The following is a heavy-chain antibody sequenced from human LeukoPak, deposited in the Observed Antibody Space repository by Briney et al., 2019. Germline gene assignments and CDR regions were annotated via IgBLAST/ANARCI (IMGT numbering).Heavy chain of an antibody. Sequence: SETLSLTCTVSGGSISNYYWSWIRQSPGKGLEWIGYIYYSGSTNYNPSLKSRVTISVDKSKNQFSLKLSSVTAADTAVYYCASGPLCGGDCYYFDYWGQGTLVTVSS. J-gene: IGHJ4*02. D-gene: IGHD2-21*02. CDR2: IYYSGST. CDR1: GGSISNYY. V-gene: IGHV4-59*01. CDR3: ASGPLCGGDCYYFDY.